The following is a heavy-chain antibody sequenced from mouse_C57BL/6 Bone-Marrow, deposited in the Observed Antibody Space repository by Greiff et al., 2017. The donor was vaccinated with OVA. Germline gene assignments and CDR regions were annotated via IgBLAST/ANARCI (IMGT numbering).Heavy chain of an antibody. V-gene: IGHV5-17*01. CDR1: GFTFSDYG. D-gene: IGHD1-1*01. CDR3: ARYYDGSSDD. J-gene: IGHJ1*03. Sequence: EVQLVESGGGLVKPGGSLKLSCAASGFTFSDYGMHWVRQAPEKGLEWIAYISRGSSTINYADTVKGRSTISRDNAKNALFLQMTSLRSEDAAMYYCARYYDGSSDDWGKGTTVTVSS. CDR2: ISRGSSTI.